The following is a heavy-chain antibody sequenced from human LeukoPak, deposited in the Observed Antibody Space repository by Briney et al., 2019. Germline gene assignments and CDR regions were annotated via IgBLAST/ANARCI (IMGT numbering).Heavy chain of an antibody. J-gene: IGHJ4*02. CDR3: AREGVIAVPFDY. CDR2: ISSSSSYI. D-gene: IGHD3-16*02. V-gene: IGHV3-21*01. Sequence: PGRSLRLSCAASGFTFSSYSMNWVRQAPGKGLEWVSSISSSSSYIYYADSVKGRFTISRDNAKNSLYLQMNSLRAEDTAVYYCAREGVIAVPFDYWGQGTLVTVSS. CDR1: GFTFSSYS.